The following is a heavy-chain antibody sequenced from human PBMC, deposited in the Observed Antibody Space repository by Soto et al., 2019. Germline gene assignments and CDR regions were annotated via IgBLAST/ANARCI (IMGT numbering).Heavy chain of an antibody. CDR1: GGSISSGDYY. CDR3: ASSYGDYARFDP. D-gene: IGHD4-17*01. J-gene: IGHJ5*02. CDR2: IYYSGST. Sequence: QVQLQESGPGLVKPSQTLSLTCTVSGGSISSGDYYWSWIRQPPGKGLEWIGYIYYSGSTYYNPSLKRRVTISVDTSKNPFSLELSSVTAADTAVYYCASSYGDYARFDPWGQGTLVTVSS. V-gene: IGHV4-30-4*01.